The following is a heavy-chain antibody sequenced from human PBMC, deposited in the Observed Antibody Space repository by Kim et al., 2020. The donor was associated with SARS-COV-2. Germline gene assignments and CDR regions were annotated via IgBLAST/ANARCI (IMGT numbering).Heavy chain of an antibody. D-gene: IGHD6-19*01. Sequence: AQKPQGRVTMTTDTSTSTAYMQLRSLRSDDTAVYYCARVRQWHYNWFDPWGQGTLVTVSS. J-gene: IGHJ5*02. CDR3: ARVRQWHYNWFDP. V-gene: IGHV1-18*01.